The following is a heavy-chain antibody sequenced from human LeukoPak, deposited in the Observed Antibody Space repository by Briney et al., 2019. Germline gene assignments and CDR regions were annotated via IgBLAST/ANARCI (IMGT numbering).Heavy chain of an antibody. V-gene: IGHV4-39*07. CDR3: ARYLLSSDSSSNAFDI. CDR1: GGSISSSTYY. D-gene: IGHD2-2*01. Sequence: SETLSLTCTVSGGSISSSTYYWGWIRQPPGKGLEWIGSIYYSGSTYYNPSLKSRVTISLDTSKNQFSLKLSSVTAADTAVYYCARYLLSSDSSSNAFDIWGQGTMVTVSS. J-gene: IGHJ3*02. CDR2: IYYSGST.